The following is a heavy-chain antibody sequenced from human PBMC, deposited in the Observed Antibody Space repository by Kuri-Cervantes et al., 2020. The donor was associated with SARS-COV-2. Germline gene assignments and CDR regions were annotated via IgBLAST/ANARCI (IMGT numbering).Heavy chain of an antibody. Sequence: ASVKVSCKASGYTFTSYGISWVRQAPGQGLEWMGWINPNSGGTNYAQKFQGRVTMTRDTSISTAYMELNSLRAEDTAVYYCARTSTWSIYFDYWGQGTLVTVSS. CDR3: ARTSTWSIYFDY. CDR2: INPNSGGT. D-gene: IGHD2-8*02. V-gene: IGHV1-2*02. J-gene: IGHJ4*02. CDR1: GYTFTSYG.